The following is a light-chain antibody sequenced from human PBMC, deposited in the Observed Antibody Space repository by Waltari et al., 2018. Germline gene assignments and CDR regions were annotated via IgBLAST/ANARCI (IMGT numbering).Light chain of an antibody. CDR3: QSYDNSLRGSLL. J-gene: IGLJ3*02. V-gene: IGLV1-40*01. CDR1: DSSIASFG. Sequence: QSVLTQAPSVSGAPGQRVTIPCTGGDSSIASFGANLYQHLPGRVPKLLIYENTKRPSGVPDRFSGSKSGTSASLAIEGLQPEDEGDYYCQSYDNSLRGSLLFGGGTKVTV. CDR2: ENT.